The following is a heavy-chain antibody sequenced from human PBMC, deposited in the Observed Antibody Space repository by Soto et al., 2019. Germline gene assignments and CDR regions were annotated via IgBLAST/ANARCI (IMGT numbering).Heavy chain of an antibody. CDR3: ARGRNGAGGDYFDY. CDR2: INHSGST. V-gene: IGHV4-34*01. J-gene: IGHJ4*02. CDR1: GGSFSGYY. Sequence: SETLSLTCAVYGGSFSGYYWSWIRQPPGKGLEWIGEINHSGSTNYNPSLKSRVTISVDTSKNQFSLKLSSVTAADTAVYYCARGRNGAGGDYFDYWGQGTLVTVSS. D-gene: IGHD1-1*01.